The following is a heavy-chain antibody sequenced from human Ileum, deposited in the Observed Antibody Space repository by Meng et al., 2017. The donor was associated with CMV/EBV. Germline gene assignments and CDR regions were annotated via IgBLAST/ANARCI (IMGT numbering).Heavy chain of an antibody. CDR2: ISPFNGDR. D-gene: IGHD3-3*01. CDR1: GYTFSNYG. J-gene: IGHJ4*02. CDR3: ERDLNDLWSAYYFFFGY. V-gene: IGHV1-18*01. Sequence: ASVKVSCKTSGYTFSNYGVSWIRQAPGQGLEWMGWISPFNGDRKSSQKFQDSVTMTSDKATDTAYMELTSLRSDDTAVYFCERDLNDLWSAYYFFFGYWGQGTLVTVSS.